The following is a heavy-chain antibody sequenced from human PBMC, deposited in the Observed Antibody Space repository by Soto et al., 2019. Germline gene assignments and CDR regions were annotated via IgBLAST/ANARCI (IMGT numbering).Heavy chain of an antibody. CDR1: GGTFSSYA. CDR2: IIPIFGTA. D-gene: IGHD6-13*01. Sequence: QVQLVQSGAEVKKPGSSVKVSCKASGGTFSSYAISWVRQAPGQGLEWMGGIIPIFGTANYAQKFQGRVTXXAXEXXSTAYMELSSLRSEDTAVYYCAREAPHFTGTQQLDWGQGTLVTVSS. CDR3: AREAPHFTGTQQLD. V-gene: IGHV1-69*12. J-gene: IGHJ4*02.